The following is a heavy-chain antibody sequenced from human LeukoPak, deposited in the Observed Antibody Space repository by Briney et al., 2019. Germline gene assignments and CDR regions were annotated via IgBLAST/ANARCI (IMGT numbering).Heavy chain of an antibody. CDR3: ARDGDYGDYVPFGY. D-gene: IGHD4-17*01. Sequence: ASVKVSCKASGYTFTSYAMHWVRQAPGQRLEWMGWINAGNGNTKYSQKFQGRVTITRDTSASAAYMELSSLRSEDTAVYYCARDGDYGDYVPFGYWGQGTLVTVSS. CDR2: INAGNGNT. J-gene: IGHJ4*02. CDR1: GYTFTSYA. V-gene: IGHV1-3*01.